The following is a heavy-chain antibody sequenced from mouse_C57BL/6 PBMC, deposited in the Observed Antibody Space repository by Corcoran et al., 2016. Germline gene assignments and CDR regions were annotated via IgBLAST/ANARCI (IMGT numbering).Heavy chain of an antibody. V-gene: IGHV9-3*01. CDR3: AKDDYFYAMDY. CDR2: INTYSGVP. Sequence: QIQLVQSGPELKKPGETVKISCKASGDTFTNSGMSWVKQAPGKGLKWMGWINTYSGVPTYADDFKGRFAFSLETSASTAYLQINNLKNEDTATYFCAKDDYFYAMDYWGQGTSVTVSS. D-gene: IGHD2-13*01. J-gene: IGHJ4*01. CDR1: GDTFTNSG.